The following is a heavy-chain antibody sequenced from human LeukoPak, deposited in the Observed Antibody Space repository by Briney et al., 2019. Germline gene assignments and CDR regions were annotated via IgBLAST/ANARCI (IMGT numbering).Heavy chain of an antibody. CDR3: ARYDYGRSGFDY. CDR1: GFTVSTKY. V-gene: IGHV3-66*01. Sequence: GGSLRLSCAASGFTVSTKYMSWVRQAPGKGLEWVSVIYSGGTTYYADSVKGRFSISRDNSKNTLDLQMNSLRAEDTAVYYCARYDYGRSGFDYWGQGTLVTVSS. CDR2: IYSGGTT. J-gene: IGHJ4*02. D-gene: IGHD5-12*01.